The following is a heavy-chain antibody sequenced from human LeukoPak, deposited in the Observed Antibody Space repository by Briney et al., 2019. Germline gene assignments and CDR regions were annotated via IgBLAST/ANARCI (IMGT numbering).Heavy chain of an antibody. CDR3: SRVAPGYSYYWSFYIEL. D-gene: IGHD4-11*01. Sequence: SETLSLTCSVSGYSINGGYYCAWIRQPPGKGLEWIAIIYHTGRAYYNPSLKSRVTISVDTSKNQFFLKLNSVIAADAAFYFCSRVAPGYSYYWSFYIELWGQGTLVTVSS. CDR1: GYSINGGYY. V-gene: IGHV4-38-2*02. CDR2: IYHTGRA. J-gene: IGHJ4*02.